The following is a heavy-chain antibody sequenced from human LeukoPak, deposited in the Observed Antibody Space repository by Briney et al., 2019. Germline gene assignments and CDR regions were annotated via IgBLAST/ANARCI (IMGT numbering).Heavy chain of an antibody. J-gene: IGHJ4*03. D-gene: IGHD2-2*01. CDR1: GGSFSGYY. CDR3: ARARGDIGGVTAAPFDY. CDR2: INHSGST. Sequence: SETLSLTCAGYGGSFSGYYWSWIRQPPGKGLEWIGEINHSGSTNYNPSLKSRVTISVDTSKNQFSLKLSSVTAADTAVYYCARARGDIGGVTAAPFDYWGQGTPVTVSP. V-gene: IGHV4-34*01.